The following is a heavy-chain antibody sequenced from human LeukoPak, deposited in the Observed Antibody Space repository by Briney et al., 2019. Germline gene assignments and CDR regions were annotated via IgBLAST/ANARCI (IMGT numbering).Heavy chain of an antibody. J-gene: IGHJ5*02. CDR3: ARVLAAAGFNWFDP. Sequence: SVKVSCKASGGTFSSYAISWVRQAPGQGLEWMGGIIPIFGTANYAQKFQGGVTITADESTSTAYMELSRLRSDDTAVYYCARVLAAAGFNWFDPWGQGTLVTVSS. CDR1: GGTFSSYA. CDR2: IIPIFGTA. D-gene: IGHD6-13*01. V-gene: IGHV1-69*13.